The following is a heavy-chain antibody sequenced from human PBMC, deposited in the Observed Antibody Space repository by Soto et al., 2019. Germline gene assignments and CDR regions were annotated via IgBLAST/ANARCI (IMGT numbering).Heavy chain of an antibody. CDR2: IIPIFGTA. V-gene: IGHV1-69*13. D-gene: IGHD6-6*01. J-gene: IGHJ6*02. CDR3: ARVRLSIAARPGLNYYYYYYGMDV. Sequence: SVKVSCKASGGTFSSYAISWVRQAPGQGLEWMGGIIPIFGTANYAQKFQGRVTITADESASTAYMELSSQRSEETAVYYCARVRLSIAARPGLNYYYYYYGMDVWGQGTTVTVSS. CDR1: GGTFSSYA.